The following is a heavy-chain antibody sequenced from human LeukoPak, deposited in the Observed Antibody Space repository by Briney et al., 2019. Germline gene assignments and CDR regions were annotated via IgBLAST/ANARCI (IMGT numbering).Heavy chain of an antibody. D-gene: IGHD5-18*01. CDR3: ARELDTAMVTDYYYYGMDV. V-gene: IGHV1-69*13. Sequence: SVKVSCKASGGTFSSYAISWVRQAPGQGLEWMGGIIPIFGTANYAQKFQGRVTITADESTSTAYMELSSLRFEDTAVYYCARELDTAMVTDYYYYGMDVWGQGTTVTVSS. J-gene: IGHJ6*02. CDR1: GGTFSSYA. CDR2: IIPIFGTA.